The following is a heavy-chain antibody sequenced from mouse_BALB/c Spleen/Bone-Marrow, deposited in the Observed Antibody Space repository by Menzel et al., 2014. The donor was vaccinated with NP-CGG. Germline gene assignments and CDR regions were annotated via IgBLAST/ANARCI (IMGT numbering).Heavy chain of an antibody. D-gene: IGHD3-1*01. Sequence: EVKLMESGGGLVKPGGSLKLSCAASGFTFSSYAMSWVRQSPEKRLEWVAEISSGGSYTYYPDTVTGRFTISRDNAKNTLYLEMSSLRSEDTVMYYCARDSSGYFDYWGQGTTLTVSS. V-gene: IGHV5-9-4*01. CDR1: GFTFSSYA. CDR2: ISSGGSYT. J-gene: IGHJ2*01. CDR3: ARDSSGYFDY.